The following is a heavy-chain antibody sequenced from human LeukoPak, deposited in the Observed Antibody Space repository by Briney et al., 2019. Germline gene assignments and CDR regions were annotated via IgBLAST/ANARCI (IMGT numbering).Heavy chain of an antibody. Sequence: SETLSLTCAVSGGSISSSNWWSWVRQPPGKGLEWIGEIYHSGSTNYNPSLKSRVTISVDKSKNQFSLKLSSVTAADTAVYYCARRRYYDSSDYSPDYWGQGTLVTVSS. CDR1: GGSISSSNW. D-gene: IGHD3-22*01. J-gene: IGHJ4*02. CDR3: ARRRYYDSSDYSPDY. CDR2: IYHSGST. V-gene: IGHV4-4*02.